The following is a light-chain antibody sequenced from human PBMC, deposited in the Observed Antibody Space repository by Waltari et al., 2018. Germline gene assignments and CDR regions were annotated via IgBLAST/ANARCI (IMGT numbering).Light chain of an antibody. J-gene: IGKJ4*01. CDR3: QQYYSTPLT. Sequence: DIVMTQSPDSLAVSLGEWATINCKASQSVLYSPNNKNYLAWYQQKPGQPPKLLIYWASTRESGVPDRFSGSGSGTDFTLTISSLQAEDVAVYYCQQYYSTPLTFGGGTKVEIK. V-gene: IGKV4-1*01. CDR2: WAS. CDR1: QSVLYSPNNKNY.